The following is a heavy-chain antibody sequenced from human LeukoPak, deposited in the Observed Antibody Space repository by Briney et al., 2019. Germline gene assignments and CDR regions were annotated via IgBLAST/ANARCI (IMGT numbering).Heavy chain of an antibody. D-gene: IGHD3-22*01. CDR1: GFTFSSYG. CDR3: AKDLLLNYYDSSGPDY. V-gene: IGHV3-30*02. J-gene: IGHJ4*02. CDR2: IRYDGSNK. Sequence: GGSLRLSCAASGFTFSSYGMHWVRQAPGKGLEWVAFIRYDGSNKYYADSVKGRFTISRDNSKNTLYLQMNSPRAEDTAVYYCAKDLLLNYYDSSGPDYWGQGTLVTVSS.